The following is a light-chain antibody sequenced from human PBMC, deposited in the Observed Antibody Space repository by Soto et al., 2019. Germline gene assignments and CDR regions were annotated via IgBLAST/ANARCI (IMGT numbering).Light chain of an antibody. V-gene: IGLV2-14*01. J-gene: IGLJ1*01. CDR1: SSDVGGYNY. Sequence: QSALTQPASVSGSRGQSITISCTGASSDVGGYNYVSWYQLHPGKAPKLMIYEVSNRPSGISNRFSASKSGNTASLTISGLQAEDEADYYCFSYTSSTAYVFGTGTKSPS. CDR2: EVS. CDR3: FSYTSSTAYV.